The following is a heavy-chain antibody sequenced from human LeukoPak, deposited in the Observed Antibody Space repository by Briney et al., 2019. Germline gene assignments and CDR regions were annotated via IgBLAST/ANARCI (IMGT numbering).Heavy chain of an antibody. CDR1: GGTSNSHA. J-gene: IGHJ4*02. CDR2: IIPNLGTT. Sequence: WASVKVSCKASGGTSNSHAISWVRQAPGQGLEWMGRIIPNLGTTNRAQNFQDRVTLTADKSTNTAYMELTSLTSDDTAVYYCATTNDGGGYQWGDSFDFWGQGTLVTVPS. CDR3: ATTNDGGGYQWGDSFDF. D-gene: IGHD3-22*01. V-gene: IGHV1-69*04.